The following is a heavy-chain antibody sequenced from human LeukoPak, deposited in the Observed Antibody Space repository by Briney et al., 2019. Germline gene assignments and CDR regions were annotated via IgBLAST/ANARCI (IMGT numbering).Heavy chain of an antibody. D-gene: IGHD4-17*01. CDR3: AKKGRTYTDYGGYYDYMDV. CDR1: GVSTSSYY. J-gene: IGHJ6*03. Sequence: SETLFLTCTVSGVSTSSYYWGWIRQPPGKGLEWIGYIYYSGSTKYNPSLKSRVTISVDTSNNQFSLNLRSVTAADTAVYYCAKKGRTYTDYGGYYDYMDVWGKGTTVTVS. V-gene: IGHV4-59*08. CDR2: IYYSGST.